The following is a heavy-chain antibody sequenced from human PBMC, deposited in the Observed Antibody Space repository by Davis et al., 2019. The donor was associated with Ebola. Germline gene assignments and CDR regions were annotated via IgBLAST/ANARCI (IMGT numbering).Heavy chain of an antibody. CDR1: GYTFTSYA. CDR2: ISAYNGNT. V-gene: IGHV1-18*01. D-gene: IGHD1-1*01. CDR3: ARAQFPTTSDH. Sequence: ASVKVSCKASGYTFTSYAMNWVRQAPGQGLEWMGWISAYNGNTNYAQKLQGRVTMTTDTSTSTAYMEVGILRSDDTAVYYCARAQFPTTSDHWGQGTLVTVSS. J-gene: IGHJ4*02.